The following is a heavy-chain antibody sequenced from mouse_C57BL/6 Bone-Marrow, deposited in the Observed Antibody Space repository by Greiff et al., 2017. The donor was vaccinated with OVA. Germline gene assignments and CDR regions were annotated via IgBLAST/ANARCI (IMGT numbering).Heavy chain of an antibody. D-gene: IGHD2-4*01. CDR1: GFTFSDYG. Sequence: VQLKESGGGLVKPGGSLKLSCAASGFTFSDYGMHWVRQAPEKGLEWVAYISSGSSTIYYADTVKGRFTISRDNAKNTLFLQMTSLRSEDTAMYYCARYDYYFDYWGQGTTLTVSS. V-gene: IGHV5-17*01. CDR3: ARYDYYFDY. J-gene: IGHJ2*01. CDR2: ISSGSSTI.